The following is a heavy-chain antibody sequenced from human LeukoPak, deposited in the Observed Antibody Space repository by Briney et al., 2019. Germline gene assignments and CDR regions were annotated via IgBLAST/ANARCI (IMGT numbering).Heavy chain of an antibody. Sequence: SETLSLTCTVSGGSISSSSYYWGWLRQPPGKGLEWIGSIYYSGSTYYNPSLKSRVTISVDTSKNQFSLKLISVTAADTAVYYCASVLLRLLDYWGQGTLVTVSS. V-gene: IGHV4-39*01. CDR1: GGSISSSSYY. J-gene: IGHJ4*02. D-gene: IGHD4-17*01. CDR3: ASVLLRLLDY. CDR2: IYYSGST.